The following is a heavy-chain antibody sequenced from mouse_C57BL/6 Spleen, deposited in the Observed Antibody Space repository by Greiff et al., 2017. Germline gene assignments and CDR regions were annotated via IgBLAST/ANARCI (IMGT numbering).Heavy chain of an antibody. J-gene: IGHJ3*01. D-gene: IGHD1-1*02. Sequence: QVQLQQPGAELVMPGASVKLSCKASGYTFTSYWMHWVKQRPGQGLEWIGEIDPSDSYTNYNQKVKGKSTLTVDKSSSTAYMQLSSLTSEDSAVYYCARDYARAWFAYWGQGTLVTVSA. CDR3: ARDYARAWFAY. V-gene: IGHV1-69*01. CDR2: IDPSDSYT. CDR1: GYTFTSYW.